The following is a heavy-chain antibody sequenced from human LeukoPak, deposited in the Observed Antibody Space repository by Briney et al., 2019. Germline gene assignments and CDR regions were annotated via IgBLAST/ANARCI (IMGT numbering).Heavy chain of an antibody. CDR3: AKDQGYCSGGSCYENWFDP. V-gene: IGHV3-30*02. J-gene: IGHJ5*02. Sequence: QPGGSLRLSCAASGFTFSSYGMHWVRQAPGKGLEWVAFIRYDGSNKYYADSVKGRFTISRDNSKNTLYLQTNSLRAEDTAVYYCAKDQGYCSGGSCYENWFDPWGQGTLVTVSS. D-gene: IGHD2-15*01. CDR1: GFTFSSYG. CDR2: IRYDGSNK.